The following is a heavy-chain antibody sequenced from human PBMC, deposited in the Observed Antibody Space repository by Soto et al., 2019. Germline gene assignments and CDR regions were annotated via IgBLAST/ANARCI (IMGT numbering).Heavy chain of an antibody. CDR1: GYTFTSYA. J-gene: IGHJ4*02. D-gene: IGHD3-22*01. CDR3: AIAPPYYYDSSGQKAFDY. CDR2: INAGNGNT. V-gene: IGHV1-3*01. Sequence: ASVKVSCKASGYTFTSYAMHWVRQAPGQRLEWMGWINAGNGNTKYSQKFQGRVTITRDKSTSTAYMELSSLRSEDTAVYYCAIAPPYYYDSSGQKAFDYWGQGTLVTV.